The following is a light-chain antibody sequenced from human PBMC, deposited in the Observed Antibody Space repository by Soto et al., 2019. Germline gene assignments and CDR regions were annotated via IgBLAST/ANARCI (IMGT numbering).Light chain of an antibody. V-gene: IGLV2-23*02. Sequence: QSALTQPASVSGSPGQSITISCTGTSSDVGSYNLVSWYQQHPGKAPKVMIYEVTKRPSGVSNRFSGSKSGNTASLTISGLQAEDEADYYCCSYAGNSIVLFGGGTKVTVL. CDR3: CSYAGNSIVL. J-gene: IGLJ2*01. CDR1: SSDVGSYNL. CDR2: EVT.